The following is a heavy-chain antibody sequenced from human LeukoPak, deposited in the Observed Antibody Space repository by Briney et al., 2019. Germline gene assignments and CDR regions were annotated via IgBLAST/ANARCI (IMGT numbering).Heavy chain of an antibody. CDR1: GFTVRNNY. CDR2: IYSGGNT. J-gene: IGHJ3*02. Sequence: GGSLRLSCAASGFTVRNNYMSWVRQAPGKGLECVSVIYSGGNTYYEDSVKGRFIISRDNSKNTLYLQMNSLRAEDTAVYYCARGSRGIERAFDIWGQGTMVTVSS. V-gene: IGHV3-53*01. CDR3: ARGSRGIERAFDI. D-gene: IGHD3-16*01.